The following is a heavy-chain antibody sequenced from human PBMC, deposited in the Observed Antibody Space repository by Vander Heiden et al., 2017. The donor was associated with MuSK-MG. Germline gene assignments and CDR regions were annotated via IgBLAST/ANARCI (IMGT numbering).Heavy chain of an antibody. CDR1: GYSISSGDY. Sequence: QVQLKESGPGLVKPSETLSLTCVVSGYSISSGDYWGWIRQPPGKGLEWIASIYHSGSTYYNPSLKSRVTMSVDTSRNHFSLKLSSVTAADTAVYYCARLSWQYDSSGYYRPFDYWGQGILVTVSS. D-gene: IGHD3-22*01. J-gene: IGHJ4*02. CDR3: ARLSWQYDSSGYYRPFDY. CDR2: IYHSGST. V-gene: IGHV4-38-2*01.